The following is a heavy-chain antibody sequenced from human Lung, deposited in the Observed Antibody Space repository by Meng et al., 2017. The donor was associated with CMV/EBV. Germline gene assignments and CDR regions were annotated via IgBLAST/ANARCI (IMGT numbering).Heavy chain of an antibody. CDR3: ARARQQLVRSDFDY. J-gene: IGHJ4*02. V-gene: IGHV3-30-3*01. CDR2: ISYDGSNK. D-gene: IGHD6-13*01. Sequence: QAQLVESGGGLVQPGRSLRRAWAASGFTFSSYAMHWVRQAPGKGVEWVAVISYDGSNKYYADSVKGRFTISRDNSKNTLYLQMNSLRAEDTAVYYCARARQQLVRSDFDYWGQGPLVTVSS. CDR1: GFTFSSYA.